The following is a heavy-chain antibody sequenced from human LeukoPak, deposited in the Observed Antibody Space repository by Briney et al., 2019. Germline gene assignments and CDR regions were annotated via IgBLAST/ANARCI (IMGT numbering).Heavy chain of an antibody. D-gene: IGHD1-1*01. V-gene: IGHV4-39*01. CDR1: SGSISSTSYY. J-gene: IGHJ5*02. CDR3: VRHFHACGYVVDL. CDR2: IIYSGNT. Sequence: SETLSLTGTPSSGSISSTSYYWGWIRQPPGRGLEWIGGIIYSGNTYYNPSLKSRVTISVATTKNQFSLKLTSVTAADTAVYFCVRHFHACGYVVDLCGQGTLVTVSS.